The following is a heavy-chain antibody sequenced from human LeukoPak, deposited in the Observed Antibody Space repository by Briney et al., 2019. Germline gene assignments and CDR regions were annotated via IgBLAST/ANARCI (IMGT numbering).Heavy chain of an antibody. J-gene: IGHJ4*02. CDR3: ARPAEYCSSTSCYSGDFDY. V-gene: IGHV3-74*01. D-gene: IGHD2-2*01. CDR2: INSDGSST. CDR1: GFTFSSYW. Sequence: GGSLRLSCAASGFTFSSYWMHWVRQAPGKGLGWVSRINSDGSSTSYADSVKGRFTISRDNAKNTLYLQMNSLRAEDTAVYYCARPAEYCSSTSCYSGDFDYWGQGTLVTVSS.